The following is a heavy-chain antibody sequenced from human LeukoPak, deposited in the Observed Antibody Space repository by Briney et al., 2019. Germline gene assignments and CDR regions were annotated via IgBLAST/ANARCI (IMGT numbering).Heavy chain of an antibody. Sequence: PSETLSLTCTVSGGSISSSYWSWIRQPAGKGLEWIGRVYTSGSTNYNYNPSLKSRLTMSVDTSKNQFSLKLSSVTAADTAVYYCARDPTSALCGQGTLVTVSS. CDR2: VYTSGST. CDR1: GGSISSSY. J-gene: IGHJ4*02. V-gene: IGHV4-4*07. CDR3: ARDPTSAL.